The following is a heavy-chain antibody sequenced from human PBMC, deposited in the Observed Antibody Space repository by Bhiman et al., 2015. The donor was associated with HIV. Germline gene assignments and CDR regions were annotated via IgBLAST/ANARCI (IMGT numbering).Heavy chain of an antibody. Sequence: EVQLVESGGGVLRPGGSLRLSCEGFGFIFDDYGLSWVRQAPGKGLEWISFIGSSGDQINYADSVKGRFTISRDNAENSLYLQMDSLRAEDTAVYFCARDLTAGYSNSKKAFDIWGQGTMVIVSS. D-gene: IGHD6-13*01. CDR2: IGSSGDQI. J-gene: IGHJ3*02. CDR3: ARDLTAGYSNSKKAFDI. CDR1: GFIFDDYG. V-gene: IGHV3-48*03.